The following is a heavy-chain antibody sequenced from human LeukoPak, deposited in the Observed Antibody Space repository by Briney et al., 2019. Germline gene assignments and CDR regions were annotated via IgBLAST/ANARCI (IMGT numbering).Heavy chain of an antibody. Sequence: SGGSLRLSCAASGFSFSSYWMHWVRQAPGRGLVWVSRISNDGSSTSYADSLKGRFTISRDNAKNTLYLQMNRLRAEDTAVYYCANFIVGAIGFPGRQSGDAFDIWGQGTTVIVSS. V-gene: IGHV3-74*01. CDR2: ISNDGSST. D-gene: IGHD1-26*01. CDR3: ANFIVGAIGFPGRQSGDAFDI. CDR1: GFSFSSYW. J-gene: IGHJ3*02.